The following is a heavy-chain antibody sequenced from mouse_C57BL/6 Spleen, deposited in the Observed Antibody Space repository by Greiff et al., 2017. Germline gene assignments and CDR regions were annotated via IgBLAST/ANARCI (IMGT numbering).Heavy chain of an antibody. J-gene: IGHJ1*03. CDR3: AKGDGSSSWYFDV. D-gene: IGHD1-1*01. CDR2: IDPSDSYT. CDR1: GYTFTSYW. V-gene: IGHV1-69*01. Sequence: VQLQQPGAELVMPGASVKLSCKASGYTFTSYWMHWVKQRPGQGLEWIGEIDPSDSYTNYNQKFKGKSTLTVDKSSSTAYMQLSSLTSEDSAVYYGAKGDGSSSWYFDVWGTGTTVTVSS.